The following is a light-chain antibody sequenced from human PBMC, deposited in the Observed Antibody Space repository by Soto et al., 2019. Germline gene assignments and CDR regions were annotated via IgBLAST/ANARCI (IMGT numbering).Light chain of an antibody. V-gene: IGLV2-8*01. CDR3: NSHGGSNNFWV. Sequence: QSVLTQPPSASGSPGQSVTISCTGTSSDVGAYNSVSWYQQHPGKAPRIMIYEVNKRPSGVPDRFSGSKSGNMASLTVSGLQAEDEADYYCNSHGGSNNFWVFGGGTKLTVL. CDR2: EVN. CDR1: SSDVGAYNS. J-gene: IGLJ3*02.